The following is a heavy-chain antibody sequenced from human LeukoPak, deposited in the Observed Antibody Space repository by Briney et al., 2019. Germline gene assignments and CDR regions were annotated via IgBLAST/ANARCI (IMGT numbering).Heavy chain of an antibody. V-gene: IGHV3-7*01. D-gene: IGHD6-6*01. J-gene: IGHJ4*02. Sequence: PGGSLRLSCAASGFTFSSHWMSWVSQAPGKGLEWVANIKQDGSEKYYVDSVKGRFTISRDNAKNSLYLQMNSLRAEDTAVYYCAREYSSSSFDYWGQGTLVTVSS. CDR2: IKQDGSEK. CDR1: GFTFSSHW. CDR3: AREYSSSSFDY.